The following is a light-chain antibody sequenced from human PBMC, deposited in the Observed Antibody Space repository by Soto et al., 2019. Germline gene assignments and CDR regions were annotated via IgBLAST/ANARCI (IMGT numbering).Light chain of an antibody. V-gene: IGLV1-40*01. CDR2: GNS. CDR1: SSNIGAGYD. J-gene: IGLJ1*01. Sequence: QLVLTQPPSVSGAPGQRVTISCTGSSSNIGAGYDVHWYQQLPGTAPKLLIYGNSNRPSGVSDRFSGSKSGTSASLAITGLLADDVDDYYCHSYDSSLSGYVFGTGTKLTVL. CDR3: HSYDSSLSGYV.